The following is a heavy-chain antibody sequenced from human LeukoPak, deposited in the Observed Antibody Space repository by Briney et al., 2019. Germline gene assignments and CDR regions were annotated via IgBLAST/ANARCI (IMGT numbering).Heavy chain of an antibody. CDR3: AKRYSSGWSPSVPKHYFDY. Sequence: PGGSLRLSCAASGFTFSSYAMSWVRQAPGKGLEWVSAISGSGGSTYYADSVKGRFTISRDNSKNTLYLQMNSLRAEDTAVYYCAKRYSSGWSPSVPKHYFDYWGQGTLVTVSS. J-gene: IGHJ4*02. CDR1: GFTFSSYA. V-gene: IGHV3-23*01. CDR2: ISGSGGST. D-gene: IGHD6-19*01.